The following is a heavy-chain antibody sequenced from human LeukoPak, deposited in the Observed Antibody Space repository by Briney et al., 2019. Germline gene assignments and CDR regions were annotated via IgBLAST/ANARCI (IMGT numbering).Heavy chain of an antibody. CDR3: ARYEREFDY. V-gene: IGHV1-3*01. CDR1: GYTFTSYA. D-gene: IGHD1-26*01. Sequence: ASVKVSCKASGYTFTSYAMHWVRQAPGQRLEWMGWINAGSGNTKYSQKFQGRVTITRDTSASTAYMELSSLRSEDTAVYYCARYEREFDYWGQGTLVTVSS. CDR2: INAGSGNT. J-gene: IGHJ4*02.